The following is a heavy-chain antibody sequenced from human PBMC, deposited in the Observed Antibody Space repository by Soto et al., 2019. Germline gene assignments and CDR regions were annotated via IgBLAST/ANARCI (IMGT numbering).Heavy chain of an antibody. CDR1: GFTVSSNY. V-gene: IGHV3-66*01. Sequence: GGSLRLSCAASGFTVSSNYKSWVRQAPGKGLEWVSVIYSGGSTYYADSVKGRFTISRDNSKNTLYLQMNSLRAEDTAVYYCARLNSGTAYSFDYWGQGTLVTVSS. D-gene: IGHD6-13*01. CDR2: IYSGGST. CDR3: ARLNSGTAYSFDY. J-gene: IGHJ4*02.